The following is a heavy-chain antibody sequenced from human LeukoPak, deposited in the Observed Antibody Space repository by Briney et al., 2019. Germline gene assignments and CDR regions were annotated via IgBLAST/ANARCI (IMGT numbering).Heavy chain of an antibody. J-gene: IGHJ5*02. Sequence: ASVKVSCKASGYTFTSYAMNWVRQAPGQGLEWMGWINPNSGGTNYAQKFQGRVTMTRDTSISTAYMELSRLRSDDTAVYYCARDYIVVAVRGERGWFDPWGQGTLVTVSS. D-gene: IGHD2-15*01. CDR2: INPNSGGT. V-gene: IGHV1-2*02. CDR1: GYTFTSYA. CDR3: ARDYIVVAVRGERGWFDP.